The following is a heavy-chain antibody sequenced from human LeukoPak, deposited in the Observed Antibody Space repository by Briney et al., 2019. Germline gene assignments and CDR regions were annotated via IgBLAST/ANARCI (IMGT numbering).Heavy chain of an antibody. D-gene: IGHD1-26*01. CDR2: IIPIFGTA. CDR1: GGTFSSYA. CDR3: AREGRSGSYLDY. V-gene: IGHV1-69*13. Sequence: ASVTVSCTASGGTFSSYAISWVRQAPGQGLEWMGGIIPIFGTANYAQKFQGRVTITADESTSTAYMELSSLRSEDTAVYYCAREGRSGSYLDYWGQGTLVTVSS. J-gene: IGHJ4*02.